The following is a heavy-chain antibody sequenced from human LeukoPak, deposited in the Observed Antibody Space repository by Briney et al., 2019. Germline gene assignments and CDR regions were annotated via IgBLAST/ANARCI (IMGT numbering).Heavy chain of an antibody. V-gene: IGHV1-18*01. Sequence: GESLKISCKASGYTFTSYGISWVRQAPGQGLEWMGWISAYNGNTNYAQKLQGRVSMTTDTSTSTAYMELRSLRSDDTAVYYCARYYDFWSGYYTGPDYWGQGTLVTVSS. CDR3: ARYYDFWSGYYTGPDY. J-gene: IGHJ4*02. CDR2: ISAYNGNT. D-gene: IGHD3-3*01. CDR1: GYTFTSYG.